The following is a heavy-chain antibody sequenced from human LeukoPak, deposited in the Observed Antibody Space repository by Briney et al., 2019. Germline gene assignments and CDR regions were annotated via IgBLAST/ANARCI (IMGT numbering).Heavy chain of an antibody. D-gene: IGHD1-26*01. CDR3: ASSESYRFDY. V-gene: IGHV3-48*02. CDR2: ITASGTAM. J-gene: IGHJ4*02. CDR1: GFTFSSYA. Sequence: QPGRSLRLSCAASGFTFSSYAMHWVRQAPGKGLEWVSHITASGTAMFYADSVKGRFTISRDNAKNSLYLQMNSLRDEDTAVYYCASSESYRFDYWGQGTLVTVSS.